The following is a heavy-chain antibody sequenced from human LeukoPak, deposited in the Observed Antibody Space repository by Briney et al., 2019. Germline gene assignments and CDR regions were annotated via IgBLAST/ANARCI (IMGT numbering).Heavy chain of an antibody. J-gene: IGHJ3*02. Sequence: GASLQISCTGSGYSFTSHWIGWVRQMPGKGLEWMGIIYPGDSDTKYRPSFQGQVTISADKSINTAYLQWSSLKASDTAMYYCARGSDAFDIWGQGTMVTVSS. CDR3: ARGSDAFDI. CDR2: IYPGDSDT. CDR1: GYSFTSHW. D-gene: IGHD6-6*01. V-gene: IGHV5-51*01.